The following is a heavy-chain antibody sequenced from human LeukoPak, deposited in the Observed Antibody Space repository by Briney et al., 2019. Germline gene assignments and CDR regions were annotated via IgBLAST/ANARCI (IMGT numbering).Heavy chain of an antibody. Sequence: VASVKVSCKASGYTFTSHDINWVRQATGQGLEWMGWMNPSSVTTGSAQKFQGRVTMTWNTSISTAYMELSGLRAEDTALYYCARIRGVGSSWYLNWFDPWGQGTLVTVSS. V-gene: IGHV1-8*01. J-gene: IGHJ5*02. D-gene: IGHD6-13*01. CDR1: GYTFTSHD. CDR2: MNPSSVTT. CDR3: ARIRGVGSSWYLNWFDP.